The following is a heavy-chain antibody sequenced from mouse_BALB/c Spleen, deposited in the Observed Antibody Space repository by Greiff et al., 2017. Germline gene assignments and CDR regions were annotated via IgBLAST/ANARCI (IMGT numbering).Heavy chain of an antibody. CDR3: ARDGGFAY. CDR1: GFTFSSYG. CDR2: INSNGGST. J-gene: IGHJ3*01. Sequence: VQLKESGGGLVQPGGSLKLSCAASGFTFSSYGMSWVRQTPDKRLELVATINSNGGSTYYPDSVKGRFTISRDNAKNTLYLQMSSLKSEDTAMYYCARDGGFAYWGQGTLVTVSA. V-gene: IGHV5-6-3*01.